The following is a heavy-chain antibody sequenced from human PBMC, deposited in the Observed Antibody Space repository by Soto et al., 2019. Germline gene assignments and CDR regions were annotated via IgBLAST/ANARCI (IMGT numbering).Heavy chain of an antibody. Sequence: SETLSLTCTVSGVPISSGDYYCRWIRQPPGKGLEWIGYIYYSGSTYYNPSPKSRVTISVDTSKNQFSLKLSSVTAADTAMYYCARARGARYFDYWGQGTLVTVSS. CDR3: ARARGARYFDY. V-gene: IGHV4-30-4*01. D-gene: IGHD2-15*01. J-gene: IGHJ4*02. CDR2: IYYSGST. CDR1: GVPISSGDYY.